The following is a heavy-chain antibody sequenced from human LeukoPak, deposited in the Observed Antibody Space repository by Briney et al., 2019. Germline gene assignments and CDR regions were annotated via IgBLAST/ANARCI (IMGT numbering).Heavy chain of an antibody. D-gene: IGHD2/OR15-2a*01. CDR3: ARDYVYAFDY. CDR2: ISGDGNAK. V-gene: IGHV3-48*01. Sequence: GGSLTLSCAVSGFGFSRYIINWVRQARGKGGEWVSYISGDGNAKHYTDSVKGRFTISRDNAKNALYLQMISLRAEDTAVYFCARDYVYAFDYWGQGTLVTVSS. J-gene: IGHJ4*02. CDR1: GFGFSRYI.